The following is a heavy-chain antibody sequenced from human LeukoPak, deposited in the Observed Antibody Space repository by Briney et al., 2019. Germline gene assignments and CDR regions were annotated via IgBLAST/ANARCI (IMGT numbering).Heavy chain of an antibody. Sequence: PSETLSLTCTVSGASISGYYWTWIRQPPGKGLEWIGEINHSGSTNYNPSLKSRVTISVDMSKNQFSLKLSSVTAADTAVYYCARRFVVPAVGFDYWGQGTLVTVSS. CDR2: INHSGST. D-gene: IGHD2-15*01. J-gene: IGHJ4*02. CDR1: GASISGYY. V-gene: IGHV4-34*01. CDR3: ARRFVVPAVGFDY.